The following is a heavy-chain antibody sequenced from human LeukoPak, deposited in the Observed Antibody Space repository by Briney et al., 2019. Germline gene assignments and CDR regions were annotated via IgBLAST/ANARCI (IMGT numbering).Heavy chain of an antibody. Sequence: SETLSLTCAVYGGSFSGYYWSWIRQPPGKGLEWIGEVNHSGSTNYNPSLKSRVTISVDTSKNQFSLKLSSVTAADTAVYYCVSRVAYGMDVWGQGTTVTVSS. V-gene: IGHV4-34*01. D-gene: IGHD2-15*01. CDR3: VSRVAYGMDV. CDR1: GGSFSGYY. J-gene: IGHJ6*02. CDR2: VNHSGST.